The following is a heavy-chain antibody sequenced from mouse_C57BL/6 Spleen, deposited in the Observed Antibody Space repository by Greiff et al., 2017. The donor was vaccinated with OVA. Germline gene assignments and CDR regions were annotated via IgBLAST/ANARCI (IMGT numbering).Heavy chain of an antibody. J-gene: IGHJ4*01. D-gene: IGHD2-3*01. CDR1: GFSLTSYG. CDR3: ARQIYDGYYDAMDY. V-gene: IGHV2-6-1*01. Sequence: VQLQESGPGLVAPSQSLSITCTVSGFSLTSYGVHWVRQPPGKGLEWLVVIWSDGSTTYNSALKSRLSISKDNSKSQVFLKMNSLQTDDTAMYYCARQIYDGYYDAMDYWGQGTSVTVSS. CDR2: IWSDGST.